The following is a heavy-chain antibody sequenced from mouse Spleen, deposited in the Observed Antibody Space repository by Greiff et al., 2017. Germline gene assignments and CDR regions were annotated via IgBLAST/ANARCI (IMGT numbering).Heavy chain of an antibody. CDR1: GYTFTDYA. CDR2: ISTYYGDA. V-gene: IGHV1S137*01. J-gene: IGHJ3*01. CDR3: ARGDPWFAY. Sequence: SGAELVRPGVSVKISCKGSGYTFTDYAMHWVKQSHAKSLEWIGVISTYYGDASYNQKFKGKATMTVDKSSSTAYMELARLTSEDSAIYYCARGDPWFAYWGQGTLVTVSA.